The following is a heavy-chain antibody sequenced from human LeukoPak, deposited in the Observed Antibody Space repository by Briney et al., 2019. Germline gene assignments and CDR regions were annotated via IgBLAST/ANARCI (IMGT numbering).Heavy chain of an antibody. CDR1: GGTFSSYA. D-gene: IGHD6-13*01. Sequence: EASVKVSCKASGGTFSSYAISRVRQAPGQGLEWMGRIIPILGIANYAQKFQGRVTITADKSTSTAYMELSSLRSEDTAVYYCAREGSSIPLDYWGQGTLVTVSS. CDR2: IIPILGIA. V-gene: IGHV1-69*04. J-gene: IGHJ4*02. CDR3: AREGSSIPLDY.